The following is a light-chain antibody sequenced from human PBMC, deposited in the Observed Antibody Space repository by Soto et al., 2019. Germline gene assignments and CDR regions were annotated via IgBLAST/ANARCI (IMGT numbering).Light chain of an antibody. CDR2: DVS. Sequence: QSALTQPASVSGSPGQSITISCTGTSSDVGGYNYVSWYQQHPGKAPKLMIYDVSNRPSGVSNRFSGSKSGNTASLTIVGLQAEDEADYYCSSYTSSSTLVFGGGTKLTVL. CDR1: SSDVGGYNY. CDR3: SSYTSSSTLV. J-gene: IGLJ2*01. V-gene: IGLV2-14*01.